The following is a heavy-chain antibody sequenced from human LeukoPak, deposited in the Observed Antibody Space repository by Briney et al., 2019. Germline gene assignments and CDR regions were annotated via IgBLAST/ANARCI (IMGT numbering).Heavy chain of an antibody. Sequence: GGSLRLSCAASGFTFSSYGMHWVRQAPGKGLEWVGVISYDGSNKYYADSVKGRFTISRDNSKNTLYLQMNSLRAEDTAVYYCAKDDKVCSYGCLAIDYWGQGTLVTVSS. CDR3: AKDDKVCSYGCLAIDY. V-gene: IGHV3-30*18. CDR2: ISYDGSNK. CDR1: GFTFSSYG. J-gene: IGHJ4*02. D-gene: IGHD5-18*01.